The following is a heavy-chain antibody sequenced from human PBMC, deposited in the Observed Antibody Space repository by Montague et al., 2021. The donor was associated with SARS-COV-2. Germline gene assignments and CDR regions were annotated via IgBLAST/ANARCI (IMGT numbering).Heavy chain of an antibody. CDR2: ICSSGTT. CDR1: DGSINSNCCC. J-gene: IGHJ2*01. Sequence: SETLSLTCTVSDGSINSNCCCWGRLRPPTGKGLDWIGSICSSGTTDYNPSLNGRVTISVDTSKNQFSLKLTSVTAADTSVFYCSRQTNLGSPGYIDLWGRGTLVTV. D-gene: IGHD3-16*01. V-gene: IGHV4-39*01. CDR3: SRQTNLGSPGYIDL.